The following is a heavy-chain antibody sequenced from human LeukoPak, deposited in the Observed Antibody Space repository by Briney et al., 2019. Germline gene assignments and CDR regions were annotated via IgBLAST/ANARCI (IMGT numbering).Heavy chain of an antibody. V-gene: IGHV3-21*01. CDR1: GFTFSRYT. Sequence: GGSLRLSCAASGFTFSRYTLSWVRQAPGTGLEWVSSISSSGTYIYYADSVKGRFTISRDNAKNSLFLQMNSLRAEDTAVYYCAKDQAGYNFWSDSWGQGTLVTVSS. D-gene: IGHD3-3*01. J-gene: IGHJ4*02. CDR2: ISSSGTYI. CDR3: AKDQAGYNFWSDS.